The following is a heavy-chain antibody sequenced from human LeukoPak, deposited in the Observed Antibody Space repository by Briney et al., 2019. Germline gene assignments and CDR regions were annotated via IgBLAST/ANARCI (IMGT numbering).Heavy chain of an antibody. CDR3: ARGGEYGYLRYLRY. Sequence: SETLSLTCTVSGGSINNYYWSWIRQPPGKGLEWIGYIYYRGSTNYNPSLKSRVTFSVDTSKNQFSLKLNSVTAADTAVYYCARGGEYGYLRYLRYRGQGTLVTVSS. D-gene: IGHD2/OR15-2a*01. CDR2: IYYRGST. V-gene: IGHV4-59*01. CDR1: GGSINNYY. J-gene: IGHJ4*02.